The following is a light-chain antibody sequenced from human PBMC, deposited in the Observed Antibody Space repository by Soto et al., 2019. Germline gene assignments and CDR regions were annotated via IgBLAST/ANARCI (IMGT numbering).Light chain of an antibody. V-gene: IGKV3-20*01. CDR2: GAS. CDR1: QSVSSSY. Sequence: EIVLTQSPGTLSLSPGERATLSCRASQSVSSSYLAWYQQKPGQAPRLLIYGASSRATGIPDRFSGSGSGTAFTLTISRLEPQDFAVYYCHQYGSSQWTFGQGTKVEIK. CDR3: HQYGSSQWT. J-gene: IGKJ1*01.